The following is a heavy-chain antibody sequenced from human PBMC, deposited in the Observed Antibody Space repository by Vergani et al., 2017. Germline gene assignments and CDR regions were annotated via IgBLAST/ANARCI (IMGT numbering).Heavy chain of an antibody. V-gene: IGHV4-59*01. CDR2: IYNSGST. Sequence: QVQLQESGPGLVKPSETLSLTCSVSGGSISSYYWSWIRPPPGKGLEWIGYIYNSGSTNYNPSLKSRVTISVDKAKNQFSLKLTSVTAADTAVYYCARGGRGYSDLCSANMGGWFDPWGQGTLVTVSS. J-gene: IGHJ5*02. CDR3: ARGGRGYSDLCSANMGGWFDP. CDR1: GGSISSYY. D-gene: IGHD3-3*01.